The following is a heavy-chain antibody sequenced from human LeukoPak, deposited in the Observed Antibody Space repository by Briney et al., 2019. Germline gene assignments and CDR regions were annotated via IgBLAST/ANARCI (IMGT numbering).Heavy chain of an antibody. Sequence: SETLSLTCSVSGGSISSNYWSWIRQPPGKELEWIGYLYYSGSTNYNPSLKSRVTISVDTSKNQFSLKLSSVTAADTAVYYCASLNVDTAYYYYYMDVWGKGTTVTVSS. CDR3: ASLNVDTAYYYYYMDV. V-gene: IGHV4-59*01. CDR1: GGSISSNY. J-gene: IGHJ6*03. CDR2: LYYSGST. D-gene: IGHD5-18*01.